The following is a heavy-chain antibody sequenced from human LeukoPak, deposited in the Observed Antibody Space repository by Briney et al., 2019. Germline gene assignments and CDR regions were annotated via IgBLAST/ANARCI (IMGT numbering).Heavy chain of an antibody. V-gene: IGHV3-23*01. CDR3: AKDSMEAFDI. Sequence: GGSLRLSCAASGFTFSTYAMNWVRQAPGKGLEWVSAISGSGAKTYYADFVKGRFTISRDNSKNTLYLQMNSLRAEDTAVYYCAKDSMEAFDIWGQGTMVTVSS. CDR1: GFTFSTYA. CDR2: ISGSGAKT. J-gene: IGHJ3*02. D-gene: IGHD1-1*01.